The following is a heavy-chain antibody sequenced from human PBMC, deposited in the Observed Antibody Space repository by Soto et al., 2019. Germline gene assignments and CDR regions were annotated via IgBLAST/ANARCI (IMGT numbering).Heavy chain of an antibody. CDR1: GFTFDDYG. J-gene: IGHJ3*02. V-gene: IGHV3-20*01. Sequence: EVQLVESGGGVVRPGGSLRLTCAASGFTFDDYGMSWDRHAPGKGLEWVSGINWNGGSTGYADSVKGRFTLSRDNAKKSLYLQMNSMRAEDTALYHCPRVIAADRYGAFDIWGQGRMASVSS. CDR2: INWNGGST. CDR3: PRVIAADRYGAFDI. D-gene: IGHD6-25*01.